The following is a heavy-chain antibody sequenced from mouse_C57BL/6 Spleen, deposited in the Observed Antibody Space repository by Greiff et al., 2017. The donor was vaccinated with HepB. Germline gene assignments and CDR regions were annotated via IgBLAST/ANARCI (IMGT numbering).Heavy chain of an antibody. CDR3: TTKASYDGSSSYYFDY. Sequence: EVQLQQSGAELVRPGASVKLSCTASGFNIKDDYMHWVKQRPEQGLEWIGWIDPENGDTEYASKFQGKATITADTSSNTAYLQLSSLTSEDTAVYYCTTKASYDGSSSYYFDYWGQGTTLTVAS. CDR1: GFNIKDDY. CDR2: IDPENGDT. V-gene: IGHV14-4*01. D-gene: IGHD1-1*01. J-gene: IGHJ2*01.